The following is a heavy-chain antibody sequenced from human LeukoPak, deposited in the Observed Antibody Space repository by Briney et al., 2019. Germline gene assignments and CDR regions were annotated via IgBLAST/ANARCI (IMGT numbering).Heavy chain of an antibody. CDR3: ARRGYCSGGDCLYFFDY. V-gene: IGHV3-23*01. CDR1: GFTFSGYV. Sequence: GGSLRLSCAASGFTFSGYVMSWVRQAPGKGLEWVSFISASGGSTYYADSVKGRFTISRDNSKNTLYLQMNSLRAEDTAVYYCARRGYCSGGDCLYFFDYWGQGTLITVSS. D-gene: IGHD2-15*01. CDR2: ISASGGST. J-gene: IGHJ4*02.